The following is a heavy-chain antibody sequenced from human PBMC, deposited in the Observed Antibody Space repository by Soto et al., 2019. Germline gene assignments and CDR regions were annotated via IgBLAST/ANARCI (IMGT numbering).Heavy chain of an antibody. J-gene: IGHJ4*02. D-gene: IGHD6-13*01. CDR1: GFTFTDYV. Sequence: PGGSLRLSCAASGFTFTDYVMHWVRQGPDKGLEWLAVILYDGRERHYATSVKGRFTISRDNSKNTIYLQMDSLRDEDTAVYYCVKDGIPRGSSLGPGFEYWAQGIVVTVSS. CDR3: VKDGIPRGSSLGPGFEY. V-gene: IGHV3-30*04. CDR2: ILYDGRER.